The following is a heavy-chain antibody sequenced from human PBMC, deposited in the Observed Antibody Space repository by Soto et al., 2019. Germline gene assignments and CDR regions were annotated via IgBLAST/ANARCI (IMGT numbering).Heavy chain of an antibody. CDR1: GGSVTSDSYY. CDR3: ARGGLDIGVVPANWYFDL. Sequence: SATLSLTCTVCGGSVTSDSYYWSWIRQPTGKGLEWIGYIYYSGSTNYNPSLKSRVTISVDTSKKQFSLKLSSVTAADAAVYYCARGGLDIGVVPANWYFDLWGRGTLVTVSS. D-gene: IGHD2-2*03. CDR2: IYYSGST. V-gene: IGHV4-61*01. J-gene: IGHJ2*01.